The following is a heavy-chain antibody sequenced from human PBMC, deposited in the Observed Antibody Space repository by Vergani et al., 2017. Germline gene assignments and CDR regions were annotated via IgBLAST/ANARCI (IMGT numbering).Heavy chain of an antibody. CDR1: GGSFTSYH. J-gene: IGHJ6*03. CDR3: ARVNTETNGHLYYYYYMDV. V-gene: IGHV4-34*01. Sequence: QVQLQQWGGGLLKPSETLSLTCVVTGGSFTSYHWTWIRQSPGEGLEWVGDIDHTGQPDYNPSLKRRLTMSVDKSRNQFSLTLNSVTATDTAIYFCARVNTETNGHLYYYYYMDVWGQGTAVTVS. D-gene: IGHD4-11*01. CDR2: IDHTGQP.